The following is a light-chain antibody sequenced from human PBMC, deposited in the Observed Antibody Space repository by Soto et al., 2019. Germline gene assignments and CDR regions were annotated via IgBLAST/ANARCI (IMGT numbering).Light chain of an antibody. J-gene: IGKJ1*01. CDR2: KAS. CDR1: QSISSW. V-gene: IGKV1-5*03. CDR3: QQYNSYPT. Sequence: DIQMTQSPSTLSASVGDRVTITCRASQSISSWLAWYQQKPGKAPKLLIYKASSLESGVPSRFSGSGSGTEFTLTNSSLQPDDFATYYCQQYNSYPTFGQGPKVEIK.